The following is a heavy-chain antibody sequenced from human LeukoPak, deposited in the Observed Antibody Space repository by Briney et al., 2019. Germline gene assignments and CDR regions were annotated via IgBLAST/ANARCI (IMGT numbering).Heavy chain of an antibody. V-gene: IGHV4-30-2*01. CDR2: IFHTGNS. D-gene: IGHD3-10*01. Sequence: SETLSLTCTVSGDSISSGDYSWGWIRQPSGKGLEWIGYIFHTGNSYYNPSLRSRVTISVDRSRNQFSPRLTSVTAADTAVYYCARELWFVNAPGSWLDPWGPGTLVAVSS. CDR1: GDSISSGDYS. J-gene: IGHJ5*02. CDR3: ARELWFVNAPGSWLDP.